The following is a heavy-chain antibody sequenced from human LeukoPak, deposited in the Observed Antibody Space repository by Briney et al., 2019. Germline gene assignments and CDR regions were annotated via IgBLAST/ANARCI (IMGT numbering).Heavy chain of an antibody. V-gene: IGHV4-59*08. D-gene: IGHD4-17*01. CDR1: GGSISSYY. CDR3: ARGLYGDYVNYFDY. CDR2: IYYSGST. Sequence: SETLSLTCTVSGGSISSYYWSWIRQPPGKGLEWIGYIYYSGSTNYNPSLTSRVTISVDTSKNQFSLKLSSVTAADTAVYYCARGLYGDYVNYFDYWGQGTLVTVSS. J-gene: IGHJ4*02.